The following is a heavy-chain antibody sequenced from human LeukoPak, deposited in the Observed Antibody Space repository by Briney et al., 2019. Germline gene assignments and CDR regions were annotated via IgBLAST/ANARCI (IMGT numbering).Heavy chain of an antibody. D-gene: IGHD5-12*01. Sequence: ASVKVSCKASGHTFVGYYLHWVRQAPGQGLEWMAWIDPYTGNTHYAQKFQGRITVTRDTSVSTTYMELSWLTSDDTARYYCAREYSASEHWGQGTLVTFSS. CDR2: IDPYTGNT. CDR1: GHTFVGYY. J-gene: IGHJ4*02. CDR3: AREYSASEH. V-gene: IGHV1-2*02.